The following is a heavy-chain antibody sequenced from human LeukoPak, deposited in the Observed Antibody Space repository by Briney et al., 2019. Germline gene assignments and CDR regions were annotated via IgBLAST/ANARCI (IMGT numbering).Heavy chain of an antibody. CDR3: AKSSYYDSSGYYREYYFDY. Sequence: GGSLRLSCAASGFTFSSYAMGWVRQAPGKGLEWVSAISGSGGSTYYADSVKGRVTVSRDNSKSTLYLQMNSLRAEDTAVYYCAKSSYYDSSGYYREYYFDYWGQGTLVTVSS. CDR1: GFTFSSYA. D-gene: IGHD3-22*01. CDR2: ISGSGGST. J-gene: IGHJ4*02. V-gene: IGHV3-23*01.